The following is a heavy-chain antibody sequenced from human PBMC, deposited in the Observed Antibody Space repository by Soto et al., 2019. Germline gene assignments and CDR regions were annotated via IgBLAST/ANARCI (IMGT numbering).Heavy chain of an antibody. Sequence: SETLSLTCTVSGGSISSSSYYWGWIRQPPGKGLEWIGSIYYSGSTYYNPSLKSRVTISVDTSKNQFSLKLSSVTAADTAVYYCARHRYYYYGMDVWGQGTTVTVSS. CDR2: IYYSGST. V-gene: IGHV4-39*01. J-gene: IGHJ6*02. CDR1: GGSISSSSYY. CDR3: ARHRYYYYGMDV.